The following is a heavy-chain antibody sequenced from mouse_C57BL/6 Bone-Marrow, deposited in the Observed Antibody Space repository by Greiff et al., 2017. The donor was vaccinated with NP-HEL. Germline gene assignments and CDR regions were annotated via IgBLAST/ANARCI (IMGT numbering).Heavy chain of an antibody. Sequence: DVQLVESGGGLVQPGGSLSLSCAASGFTFTDYYMSWVRQPPGKALEWLGFIRNKANGYTTEYSASVKGRFTISRDNSQSILYLRMNALGAEDSATYYCARYHSSMDYWGQGTSVTVSS. J-gene: IGHJ4*01. CDR2: IRNKANGYTT. CDR1: GFTFTDYY. V-gene: IGHV7-3*01. CDR3: ARYHSSMDY.